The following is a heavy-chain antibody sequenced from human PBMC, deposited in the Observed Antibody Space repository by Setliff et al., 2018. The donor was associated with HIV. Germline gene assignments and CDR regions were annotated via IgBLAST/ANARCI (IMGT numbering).Heavy chain of an antibody. V-gene: IGHV4-4*07. D-gene: IGHD5-12*01. CDR2: LYVSGDT. CDR1: DDPISSYY. CDR3: ARDWGYIAATPDY. J-gene: IGHJ4*02. Sequence: SLTCYVTDDPISSYYWSWVRQPAGKGLEWIGRLYVSGDTNYNPSLKSRVTISVDTSKNQFSLNLSFVTAADTAIYYCARDWGYIAATPDYWGQGTRVTVSS.